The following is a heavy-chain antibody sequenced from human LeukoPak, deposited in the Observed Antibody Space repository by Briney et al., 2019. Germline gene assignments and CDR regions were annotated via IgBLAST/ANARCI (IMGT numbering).Heavy chain of an antibody. Sequence: ASVKVSCKASGGTFRSYAISWVRQAPGQGLEWMGLINPTGGSTGYAQKFQGRVTMTEDTSTDTAYMELSSLRSDDTAVYYCAKDTAMAYYFDYWGQGTLVTVSS. J-gene: IGHJ4*02. V-gene: IGHV1-46*01. CDR2: INPTGGST. CDR3: AKDTAMAYYFDY. CDR1: GGTFRSYA. D-gene: IGHD5-18*01.